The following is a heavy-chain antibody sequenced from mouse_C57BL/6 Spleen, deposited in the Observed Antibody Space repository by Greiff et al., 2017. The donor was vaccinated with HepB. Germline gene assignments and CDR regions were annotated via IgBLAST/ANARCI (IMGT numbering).Heavy chain of an antibody. CDR2: ISYDGSN. D-gene: IGHD2-3*01. V-gene: IGHV3-6*01. Sequence: ESGPGLVKPSQSLSLTCSVTGYSITSGYYWNWIRQFPGNKLEWMGYISYDGSNNYNPSLKNRISITRDTSKNQFFLKLNSVTTEDTATYYCARDEGYYGWYFDVWGTGTTVTVSS. J-gene: IGHJ1*03. CDR3: ARDEGYYGWYFDV. CDR1: GYSITSGYY.